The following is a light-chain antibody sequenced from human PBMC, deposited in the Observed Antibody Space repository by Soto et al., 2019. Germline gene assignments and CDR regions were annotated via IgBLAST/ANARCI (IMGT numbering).Light chain of an antibody. Sequence: EIVMTQSPATLSVSPGERATLSCRASQSVSSNLAWYQQKPGQAPRLLIYGASTRATDIPARFTGSGSGTEFTLTISSLHSEDFAVYYCQQFNNWPFTFGQGTKLEIK. J-gene: IGKJ2*01. CDR3: QQFNNWPFT. CDR2: GAS. CDR1: QSVSSN. V-gene: IGKV3-15*01.